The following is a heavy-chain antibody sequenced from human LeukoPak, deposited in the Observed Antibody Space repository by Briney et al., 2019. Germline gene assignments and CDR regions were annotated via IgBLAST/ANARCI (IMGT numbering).Heavy chain of an antibody. CDR2: IKHDGSEK. J-gene: IGHJ4*02. Sequence: GGSLRLSCAASGFIFTNYFMSWVRQAPGKGLEWVASIKHDGSEKYYVDSVRGRFTISRDNTMNSLYLQMSSLRAEDTAVYYCATDRGWRTSGYYLYHFEYWGQGTLVTYSS. V-gene: IGHV3-7*01. CDR3: ATDRGWRTSGYYLYHFEY. D-gene: IGHD3-3*01. CDR1: GFIFTNYF.